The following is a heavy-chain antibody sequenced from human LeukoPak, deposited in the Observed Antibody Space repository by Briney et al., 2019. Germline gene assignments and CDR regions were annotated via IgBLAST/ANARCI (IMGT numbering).Heavy chain of an antibody. CDR3: ARQTGIRGYTGYFYGMDV. CDR1: GGSISSGSYY. D-gene: IGHD5-24*01. V-gene: IGHV4-61*10. CDR2: IYYSGST. Sequence: SETLSLTCTVSGGSISSGSYYWSWIRQPAGKGLEWIGYIYYSGSTNYNPSLKSRVTISVDTSKNQFSLKLSSVTAADTAVYYCARQTGIRGYTGYFYGMDVWGQGTTVTVSS. J-gene: IGHJ6*02.